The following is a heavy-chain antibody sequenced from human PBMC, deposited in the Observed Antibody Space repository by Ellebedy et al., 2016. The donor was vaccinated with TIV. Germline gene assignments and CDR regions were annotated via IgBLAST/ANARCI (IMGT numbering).Heavy chain of an antibody. CDR1: GFTFSSSS. J-gene: IGHJ4*02. Sequence: GESLKISCAASGFTFSSSSMSWLRQAPGKGLEWFSSISVSNIYIYYTDSVKGRFTISRDNAKNSLYLQMNSLRAGDTAVYYCASDYYGSGSSYPYYFDSWGQGTLVTVSS. CDR3: ASDYYGSGSSYPYYFDS. CDR2: ISVSNIYI. V-gene: IGHV3-21*01. D-gene: IGHD3-10*01.